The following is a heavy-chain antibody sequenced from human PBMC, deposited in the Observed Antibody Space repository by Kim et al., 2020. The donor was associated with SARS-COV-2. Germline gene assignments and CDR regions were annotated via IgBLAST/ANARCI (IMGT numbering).Heavy chain of an antibody. D-gene: IGHD6-13*01. V-gene: IGHV4-34*01. Sequence: SETLSLTCAVYGGSFSGYYWSWIRQPPGKGLEWIGEINHSGSTNYNPSLKSRVTISVDTSKNQFSLKLSSVTAADTAVYYCARGGQWAAAGTSDYWGQGT. J-gene: IGHJ4*02. CDR1: GGSFSGYY. CDR2: INHSGST. CDR3: ARGGQWAAAGTSDY.